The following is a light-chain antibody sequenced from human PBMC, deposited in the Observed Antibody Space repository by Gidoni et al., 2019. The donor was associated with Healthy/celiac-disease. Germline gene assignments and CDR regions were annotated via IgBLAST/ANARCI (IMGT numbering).Light chain of an antibody. CDR1: QSVSSY. CDR2: DAS. V-gene: IGKV3-11*01. CDR3: QQRSNGPFT. Sequence: EIVLTQSPATLSLSPGERATLSCRASQSVSSYLAWYQQKPGQAPRLLIYDASTRATGIPARFSGSGSGTDFTLTISSLEPEDFAVYYCQQRSNGPFTFGQXTRLEIK. J-gene: IGKJ5*01.